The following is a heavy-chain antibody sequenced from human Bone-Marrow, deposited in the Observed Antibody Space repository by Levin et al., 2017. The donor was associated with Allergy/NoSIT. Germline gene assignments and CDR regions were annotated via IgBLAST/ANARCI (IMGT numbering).Heavy chain of an antibody. CDR2: IIPMFGSA. CDR1: GDSFSNYA. V-gene: IGHV1-69*13. D-gene: IGHD1-14*01. J-gene: IGHJ6*02. CDR3: ARGPRGPNRNHYYHYGLDV. Sequence: RASVKVSCKASGDSFSNYAISWVRQAPGQGPEWMGGIIPMFGSANYAQKFQDRVTISADESTSTAYMELSSLRSEDTAQYYCARGPRGPNRNHYYHYGLDVWGQGTTVTVSS.